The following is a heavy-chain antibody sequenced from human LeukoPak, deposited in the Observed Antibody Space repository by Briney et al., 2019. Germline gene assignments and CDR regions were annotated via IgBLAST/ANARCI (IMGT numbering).Heavy chain of an antibody. D-gene: IGHD6-13*01. CDR1: GDTFSNYD. CDR3: ALSAEKQLVYFDF. CDR2: IIPVFDTA. V-gene: IGHV1-69*05. Sequence: GSSVKVSCKASGDTFSNYDVTWVRQAPGQGLEWMGRIIPVFDTAKYAQNFQGRVTMTTDESSSTAYMELYSLRSEDTAVYYCALSAEKQLVYFDFWGHGTLVTVSS. J-gene: IGHJ4*01.